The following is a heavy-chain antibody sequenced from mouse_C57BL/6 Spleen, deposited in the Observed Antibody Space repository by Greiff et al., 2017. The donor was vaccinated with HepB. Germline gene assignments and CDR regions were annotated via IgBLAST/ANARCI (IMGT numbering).Heavy chain of an antibody. CDR1: GFTFSSYG. D-gene: IGHD1-1*01. CDR2: ISSGGSYT. V-gene: IGHV5-6*02. CDR3: ARRRDYYGSSYRWYFDV. J-gene: IGHJ1*03. Sequence: EVMLVESGGDLVKPGGSLKLSCAASGFTFSSYGMSWVRQTPDKRLEWVATISSGGSYTYYPDSVKGRFTISRDNAKNTLYLQMSSLKSEDTAMYYCARRRDYYGSSYRWYFDVWGTGTTVTVSS.